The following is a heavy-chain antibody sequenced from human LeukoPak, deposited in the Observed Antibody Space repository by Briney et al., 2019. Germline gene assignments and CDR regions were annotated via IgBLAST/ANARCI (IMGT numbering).Heavy chain of an antibody. CDR2: ISGSGGST. V-gene: IGHV3-23*01. Sequence: PGGSLRLSCAASGFTFSSYAMSWVRQAPGKGLEWVSAISGSGGSTYYADSVKGRFTISRDNSKNTLYLQMNSLRAEDTAIYSCAKGSSSNIAARLIYWGQGTLVTVSS. D-gene: IGHD6-6*01. J-gene: IGHJ4*02. CDR1: GFTFSSYA. CDR3: AKGSSSNIAARLIY.